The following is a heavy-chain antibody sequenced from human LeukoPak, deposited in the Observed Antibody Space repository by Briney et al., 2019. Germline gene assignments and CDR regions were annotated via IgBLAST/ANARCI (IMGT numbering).Heavy chain of an antibody. J-gene: IGHJ6*02. CDR1: GGSFSGYY. CDR3: ARGQIAAAGRYYYYYYGMDV. Sequence: SETLSLTCAVYGGSFSGYYWSWIRQPPGKGLEWIGEINHSGSTNCNPSLKSRVTISVDTSKNQFSLKLSSVTAADTAVYYCARGQIAAAGRYYYYYYGMDVWGQGTTVTVSS. D-gene: IGHD6-13*01. V-gene: IGHV4-34*01. CDR2: INHSGST.